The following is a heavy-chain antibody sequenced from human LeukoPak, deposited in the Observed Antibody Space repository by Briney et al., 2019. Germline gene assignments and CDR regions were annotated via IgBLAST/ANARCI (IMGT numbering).Heavy chain of an antibody. CDR1: DYTFTSYG. CDR3: ARESAVTIFGVVIGPSDY. Sequence: ASVKVSCKASDYTFTSYGISWVRQAPGQGLEWMGWISAYNGNTNYAQKLQGRVTMTTDTSTSTAYMELRSLRSDDTAVYYCARESAVTIFGVVIGPSDYWGQGTLVTVSS. V-gene: IGHV1-18*01. D-gene: IGHD3-3*01. CDR2: ISAYNGNT. J-gene: IGHJ4*02.